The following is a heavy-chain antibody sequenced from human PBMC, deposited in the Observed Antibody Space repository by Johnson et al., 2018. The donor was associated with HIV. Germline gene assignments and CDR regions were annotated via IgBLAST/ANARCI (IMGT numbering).Heavy chain of an antibody. CDR1: GFTFDDYA. CDR2: ITWNGASQ. J-gene: IGHJ3*02. Sequence: VQSVESGGGVVRPGGSLRLSCAASGFTFDDYAMRWVRPAPGKGLEWISGITWNGASQGYADSVKGRFTISRDNAKNSMYLQMTSLRAEDPDLYYCSRRGGSGWSAFDIWGQGTMVTVSS. D-gene: IGHD6-19*01. CDR3: SRRGGSGWSAFDI. V-gene: IGHV3-20*04.